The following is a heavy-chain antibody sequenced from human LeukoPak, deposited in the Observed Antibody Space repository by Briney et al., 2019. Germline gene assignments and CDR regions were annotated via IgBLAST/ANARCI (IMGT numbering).Heavy chain of an antibody. D-gene: IGHD3-3*01. CDR1: GHTFTSYG. Sequence: ASVKVSCKASGHTFTSYGISWVRQAPGQGLEWMGWISAYNGNTNYAQKLQGRVTMTTDTSTSTAYMELRSLRSDDTAVYYCARDQEDYDFWSEDAFDIWGQGTMVTVSS. V-gene: IGHV1-18*01. CDR2: ISAYNGNT. CDR3: ARDQEDYDFWSEDAFDI. J-gene: IGHJ3*02.